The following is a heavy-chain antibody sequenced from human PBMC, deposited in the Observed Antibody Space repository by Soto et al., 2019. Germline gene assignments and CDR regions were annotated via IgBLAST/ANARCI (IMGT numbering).Heavy chain of an antibody. Sequence: ASVKVSCKASGYTFTNYGISWVRQAPGQGLEWMGWINVYNGNTKYAQKVQGRVTMTTDTPTSTAYMELRSLRSEDTAVYYCATAWGDIVLVPADASYYGMDVWGQGTTVTVSS. D-gene: IGHD2-2*01. CDR3: ATAWGDIVLVPADASYYGMDV. CDR1: GYTFTNYG. CDR2: INVYNGNT. V-gene: IGHV1-18*01. J-gene: IGHJ6*02.